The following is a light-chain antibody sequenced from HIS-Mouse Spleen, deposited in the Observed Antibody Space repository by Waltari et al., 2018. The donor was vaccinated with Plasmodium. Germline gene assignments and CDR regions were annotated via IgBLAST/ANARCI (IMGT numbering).Light chain of an antibody. Sequence: EIVMTQSPATLSVSPGERAPLSCRASQSVSSNLAWDQQKPGQAPGLLIYGAPTRATGIPARFSGSGSGTEFTLTISSRKSEDFAVYDWQQYNNWRAWTFGQGTKVEIK. J-gene: IGKJ1*01. CDR2: GAP. CDR3: QQYNNWRAWT. CDR1: QSVSSN. V-gene: IGKV3-15*01.